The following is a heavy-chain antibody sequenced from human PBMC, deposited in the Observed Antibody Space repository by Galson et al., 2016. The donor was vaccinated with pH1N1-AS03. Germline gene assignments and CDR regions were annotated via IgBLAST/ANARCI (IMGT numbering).Heavy chain of an antibody. V-gene: IGHV4-59*01. Sequence: ETLSLTCTVSGDSITSYYWSWVRQPPGKGLEWIAYVYYTGATISLDTSKSQFSLKLSSVTAADTAVYYCAREWSAFDFWGQGTVVTVSS. J-gene: IGHJ3*01. CDR3: AREWSAFDF. D-gene: IGHD2-15*01. CDR1: GDSITSYY. CDR2: VYYTG.